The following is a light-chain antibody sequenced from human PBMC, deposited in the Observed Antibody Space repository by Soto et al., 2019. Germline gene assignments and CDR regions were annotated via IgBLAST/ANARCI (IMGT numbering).Light chain of an antibody. Sequence: EIVMTQSPATLSVSPGERATLSCRASQSVSSNLAWYPQKPGQAPRLLIYGASTRATGIPARFSGSGSGTEFTLTISSMQSEDFAVYYGQQHNHWPPSTFGQGTRLEIK. J-gene: IGKJ5*01. CDR2: GAS. CDR3: QQHNHWPPST. CDR1: QSVSSN. V-gene: IGKV3D-15*01.